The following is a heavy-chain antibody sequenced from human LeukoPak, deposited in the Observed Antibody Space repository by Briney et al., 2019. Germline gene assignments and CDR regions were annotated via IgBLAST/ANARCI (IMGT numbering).Heavy chain of an antibody. CDR2: INQDGSEK. Sequence: GGSLRLSCAASGFTFSNYWMSWVRQAPGKGLEWVANINQDGSEKYYVDSVKGRFTISRDNAKNSLYLQMNSLRAEDTAVYYCTREAPTTVTTLDYWGRGTLVTVSS. J-gene: IGHJ4*02. D-gene: IGHD4-17*01. CDR3: TREAPTTVTTLDY. CDR1: GFTFSNYW. V-gene: IGHV3-7*01.